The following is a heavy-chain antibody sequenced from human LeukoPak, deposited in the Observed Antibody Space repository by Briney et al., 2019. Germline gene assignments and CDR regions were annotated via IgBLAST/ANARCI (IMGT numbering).Heavy chain of an antibody. V-gene: IGHV1-69*13. D-gene: IGHD1-26*01. Sequence: SVKVSCKASGGTFSSYAISWVRQAPGQGLEWMGGIIPIFGTANYAQKFQGRVTITADESTRTAYMELSSLRSEDTAVYYCARARGSYSPAPYYFDYWGQGTLVTVSS. CDR2: IIPIFGTA. CDR3: ARARGSYSPAPYYFDY. J-gene: IGHJ4*02. CDR1: GGTFSSYA.